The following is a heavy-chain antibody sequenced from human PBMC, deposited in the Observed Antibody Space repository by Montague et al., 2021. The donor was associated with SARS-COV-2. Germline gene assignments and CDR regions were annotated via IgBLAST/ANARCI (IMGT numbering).Heavy chain of an antibody. CDR2: IYYSGNT. J-gene: IGHJ3*02. D-gene: IGHD1-26*01. Sequence: SETLSLTCTVSGGSIRPFYWNWIRQTPEKGLEWIGYIYYSGNTNYNPSLNSRATISVDTSKNQFSLEVTSVTAADTAVYYCARREPLGADDAFDIWGQGTMVTVSS. V-gene: IGHV4-59*08. CDR3: ARREPLGADDAFDI. CDR1: GGSIRPFY.